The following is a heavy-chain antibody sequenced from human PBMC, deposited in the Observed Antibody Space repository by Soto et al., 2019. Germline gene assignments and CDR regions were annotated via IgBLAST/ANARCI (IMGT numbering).Heavy chain of an antibody. V-gene: IGHV5-51*01. D-gene: IGHD6-25*01. CDR2: IYPGDSDT. J-gene: IGHJ4*02. Sequence: PGESLKISCKGSGSSFANYWIGWVRQVPGKGLEGMGIIYPGDSDTRYSPSFQGHVTISADQSLSTAYLQWSSLQASDTAIYYXARAHSNGWFQHFDYWGQGIPVTVSS. CDR3: ARAHSNGWFQHFDY. CDR1: GSSFANYW.